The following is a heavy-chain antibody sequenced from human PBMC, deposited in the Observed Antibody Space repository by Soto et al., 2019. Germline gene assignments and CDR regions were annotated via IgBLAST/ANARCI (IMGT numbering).Heavy chain of an antibody. Sequence: EVQLLESGGGLEQPGGSLRLSCAASGFTFDSFAMTWVRQAPGKGLEWVSAISASGGSTFYADSVKGRFTISRDSSKNILYLQMNSLSADDTAVYYCARGAVMPDSWGQGTLVTVSS. CDR1: GFTFDSFA. D-gene: IGHD3-16*01. J-gene: IGHJ4*02. CDR2: ISASGGST. CDR3: ARGAVMPDS. V-gene: IGHV3-23*01.